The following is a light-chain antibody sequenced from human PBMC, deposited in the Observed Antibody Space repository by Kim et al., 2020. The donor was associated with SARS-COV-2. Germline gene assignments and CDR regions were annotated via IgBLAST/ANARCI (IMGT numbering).Light chain of an antibody. CDR2: ADS. CDR1: QSISSY. J-gene: IGKJ4*01. V-gene: IGKV1-39*01. Sequence: ASMGERVTITCRASQSISSYLTWFKQKPGKAHKLLINADSRLQRGVPSRFSGSGSGKDFPPTISSLQPEDLPTYYCQHSYSTPLTFVGGTKVDIK. CDR3: QHSYSTPLT.